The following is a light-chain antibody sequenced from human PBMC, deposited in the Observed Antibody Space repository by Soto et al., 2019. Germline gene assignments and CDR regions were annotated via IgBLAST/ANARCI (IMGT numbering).Light chain of an antibody. CDR2: GAS. V-gene: IGKV3-20*01. Sequence: EIVLTQSPGTLSLSPGERATLSCRASQSVSSNYLAWYQQKRGQAPRLLIYGASSRATGIPTRFSGSGSGTDFNLTISSLEPEDFAVYYCQQYDTSPRTFGQGTKGKI. J-gene: IGKJ1*01. CDR3: QQYDTSPRT. CDR1: QSVSSNY.